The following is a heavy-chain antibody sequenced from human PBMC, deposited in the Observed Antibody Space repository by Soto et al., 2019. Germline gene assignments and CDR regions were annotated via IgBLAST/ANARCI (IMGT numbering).Heavy chain of an antibody. Sequence: SETLSLTCAVYGGSFSGYYWSWIRQPPGKGLEWIGEINHSGSTNYNPSLKSRVTISVDTSKNQFSLKLSSVTAADTAVYYCARAGYRYSYKLDYWGQGTLVTAS. CDR2: INHSGST. D-gene: IGHD5-18*01. V-gene: IGHV4-34*01. J-gene: IGHJ4*02. CDR3: ARAGYRYSYKLDY. CDR1: GGSFSGYY.